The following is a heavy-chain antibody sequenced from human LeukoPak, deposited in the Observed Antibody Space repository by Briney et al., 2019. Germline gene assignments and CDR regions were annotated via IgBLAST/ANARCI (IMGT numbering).Heavy chain of an antibody. V-gene: IGHV3-30-3*01. D-gene: IGHD4-17*01. CDR2: ISYDGSNK. CDR3: ARDGYGDPGWDY. CDR1: GFTFSSYA. Sequence: QSGGSLRLSCAASGFTFSSYAMSWVRQAPGKGLEWVAVISYDGSNKYYADSVKGRFTISRDNSKNTLYLQMNSLRAEDTAVYYCARDGYGDPGWDYWGQGTLVTVSS. J-gene: IGHJ4*02.